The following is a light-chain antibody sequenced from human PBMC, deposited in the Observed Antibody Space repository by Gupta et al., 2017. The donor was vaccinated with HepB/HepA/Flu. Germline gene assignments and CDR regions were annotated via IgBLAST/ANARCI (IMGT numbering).Light chain of an antibody. CDR2: ENN. V-gene: IGLV1-51*02. J-gene: IGLJ2*01. CDR3: GTWDSSLSFVV. CDR1: SSNMGNNY. Sequence: QSVLTQPPSVSAAPGQKVTISCSGSSSNMGNNYVSWYQQLPGTAPKLLIYENNKRPSGIPDRFSGSKSGTSATLGIXGXQTGDEXDYYCGTWDSSLSFVVFGGGTKLTVL.